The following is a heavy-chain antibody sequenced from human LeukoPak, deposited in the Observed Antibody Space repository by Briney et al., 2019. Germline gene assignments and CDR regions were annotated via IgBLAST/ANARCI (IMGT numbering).Heavy chain of an antibody. J-gene: IGHJ6*02. CDR3: ARLDYSHPDLPYYYYYGMDV. Sequence: PGGSLRLSCAASGFTFSSYAMSWVRQAPGKGLEWVSAISGSGGSTYYADSVKGRFTISRDNSKNTLYLQMNSLRAEDTAVYYCARLDYSHPDLPYYYYYGMDVWGQGTTVTVSS. D-gene: IGHD4-11*01. V-gene: IGHV3-23*01. CDR2: ISGSGGST. CDR1: GFTFSSYA.